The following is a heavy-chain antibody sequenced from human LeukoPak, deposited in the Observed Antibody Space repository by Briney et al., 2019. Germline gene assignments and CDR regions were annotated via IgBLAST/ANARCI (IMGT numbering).Heavy chain of an antibody. Sequence: GGSLRLSCAASGFTFSSSWMSWARQAPGKGLECVANIKQDGSEKYYVDSVKGRFTISRDNAKNALYLQMNSLRAEDTAVYYCARDGESGSGSFDYWGQGTLVTVSS. CDR3: ARDGESGSGSFDY. V-gene: IGHV3-7*03. D-gene: IGHD3-10*01. J-gene: IGHJ4*02. CDR1: GFTFSSSW. CDR2: IKQDGSEK.